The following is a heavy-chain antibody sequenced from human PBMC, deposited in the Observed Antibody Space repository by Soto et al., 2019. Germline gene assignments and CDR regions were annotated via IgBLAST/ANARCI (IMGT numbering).Heavy chain of an antibody. Sequence: SETLSLTCTVSGDSMATGGHYYNWIRQVPGKGLEWIGYVYYSGAAHYTPSLRARATISRDTSKNQFSLRLISVTAADTALYYCARDKDLQPTVWGFWGQGIQVTVSS. CDR2: VYYSGAA. V-gene: IGHV4-31*03. D-gene: IGHD3-16*01. CDR1: GDSMATGGHY. J-gene: IGHJ4*02. CDR3: ARDKDLQPTVWGF.